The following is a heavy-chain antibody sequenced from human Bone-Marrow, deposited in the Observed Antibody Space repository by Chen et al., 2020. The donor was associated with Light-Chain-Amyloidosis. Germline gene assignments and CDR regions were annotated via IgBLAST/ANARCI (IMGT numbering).Heavy chain of an antibody. D-gene: IGHD2-15*01. CDR1: GFNFETYA. CDR2: ISYGGKGT. J-gene: IGHJ4*02. V-gene: IGHV3-30*04. CDR3: ARDGGSTSEPGAYFDS. Sequence: QVQLVESGGGVVQPGKSLRLSCTASGFNFETYAMHWVRQAPGKGLEWVATISYGGKGTYYADSVKGRFIISRDNSRNTVYLQVSGPGGEDTAVYFCARDGGSTSEPGAYFDSWGQGTLVTVSS.